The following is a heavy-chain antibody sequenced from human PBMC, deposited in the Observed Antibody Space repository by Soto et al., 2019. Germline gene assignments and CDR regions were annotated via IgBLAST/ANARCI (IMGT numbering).Heavy chain of an antibody. Sequence: PGGSLRLSCVASDFYFISYGMHFFRHSPVKGLEWVAASSYDGRETFYADSAKGRFTVSKEMSKNTAFLQMNALRHEDTAVYFCARDSGWPILNFDNWGQGTPVTVSS. CDR1: DFYFISYG. D-gene: IGHD3-10*01. V-gene: IGHV3-30*03. J-gene: IGHJ4*02. CDR3: ARDSGWPILNFDN. CDR2: SSYDGRET.